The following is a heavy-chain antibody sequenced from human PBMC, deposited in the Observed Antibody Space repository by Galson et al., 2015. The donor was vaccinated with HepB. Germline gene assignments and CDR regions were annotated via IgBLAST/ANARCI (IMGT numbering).Heavy chain of an antibody. CDR3: ASKYYYGSGGDY. CDR2: IIPIFGTA. J-gene: IGHJ4*02. Sequence: SVKVSCKAPGGTFSSYAISWVRQAPGQGLEWMGGIIPIFGTANYAQKFQGRVTITADESTSTAYMELSSLRSEDTAVYYCASKYYYGSGGDYWGQGTLVTVSS. V-gene: IGHV1-69*13. CDR1: GGTFSSYA. D-gene: IGHD3-10*01.